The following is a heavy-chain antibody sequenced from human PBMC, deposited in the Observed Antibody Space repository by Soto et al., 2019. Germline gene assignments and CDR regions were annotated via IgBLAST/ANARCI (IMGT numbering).Heavy chain of an antibody. Sequence: QVQLVQSGAEVKKPGASVKVSCKASGYTFTGYYMHWVRQAPGQGLEWMGWINPNSGGTNYAQKVQGWVTMTRDTSNSTGYMELSRLRYDDTAVYYCARDQGCSGGSCYGSYDYGMGVWGQGTTVTVSS. V-gene: IGHV1-2*04. D-gene: IGHD2-15*01. CDR1: GYTFTGYY. CDR3: ARDQGCSGGSCYGSYDYGMGV. CDR2: INPNSGGT. J-gene: IGHJ6*02.